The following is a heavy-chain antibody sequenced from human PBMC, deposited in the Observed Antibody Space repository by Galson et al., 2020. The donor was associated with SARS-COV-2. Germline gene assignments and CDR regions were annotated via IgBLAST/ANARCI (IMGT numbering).Heavy chain of an antibody. Sequence: SETLSLTCSVSGGSINNGGYFWSWIRQHPGKGLEWIGYTSYSGSTYYSPSLKSRVTISVDTAKNQFSLKLTSVTAADTAVYYCAKVPRNNYDILAFDIWGQGTMGTVSS. CDR1: GGSINNGGYF. V-gene: IGHV4-31*03. J-gene: IGHJ3*02. CDR3: AKVPRNNYDILAFDI. D-gene: IGHD3-22*01. CDR2: TSYSGST.